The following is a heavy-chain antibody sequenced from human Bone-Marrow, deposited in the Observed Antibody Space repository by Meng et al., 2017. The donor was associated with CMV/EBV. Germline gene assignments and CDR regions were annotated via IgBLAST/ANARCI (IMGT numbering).Heavy chain of an antibody. D-gene: IGHD6-19*01. Sequence: GSLRLSCAVYGGSFSGYYWSWIRQPPGKGLEWIGEINHSGSTNYNPSLKSRVTISVDTSKNQFSLRLSSVTTADTAVYYCARTTASGWYYFDYWGQGTLVTVSS. CDR3: ARTTASGWYYFDY. CDR1: GGSFSGYY. V-gene: IGHV4-34*01. CDR2: INHSGST. J-gene: IGHJ4*02.